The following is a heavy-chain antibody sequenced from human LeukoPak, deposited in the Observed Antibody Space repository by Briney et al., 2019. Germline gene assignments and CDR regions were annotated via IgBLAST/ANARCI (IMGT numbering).Heavy chain of an antibody. D-gene: IGHD1-1*01. V-gene: IGHV3-23*01. CDR2: ISGSGATT. CDR1: GFTFSSYV. J-gene: IGHJ4*02. Sequence: PGGSLRLSCAASGFTFSSYVMSWVRQAPGKGLEWVSAISGSGATTYYADSVKGPFTISRDNSKNTLYLHMNSLRAEDTAVYYCAKRVSGTTFYWGQGTLVTVSS. CDR3: AKRVSGTTFY.